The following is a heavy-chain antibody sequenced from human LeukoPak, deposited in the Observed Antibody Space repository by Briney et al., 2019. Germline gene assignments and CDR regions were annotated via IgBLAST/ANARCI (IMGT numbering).Heavy chain of an antibody. CDR1: GGSFSGYY. D-gene: IGHD3-10*01. CDR2: INHSGST. J-gene: IGHJ4*02. CDR3: ARGRWFGESTFRY. V-gene: IGHV4-34*01. Sequence: SETLSLTCAVYGGSFSGYYWSWIRQPPGKGLEWIGEINHSGSTNYNPSLKSRVTISVDTSKNQFSLKLSSVTAADTAVYYCARGRWFGESTFRYWGQGTLVTVSS.